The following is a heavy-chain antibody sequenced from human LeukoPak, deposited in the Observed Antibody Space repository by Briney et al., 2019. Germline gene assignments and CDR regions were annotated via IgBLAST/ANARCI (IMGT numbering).Heavy chain of an antibody. CDR1: GFTFSSYW. CDR3: AREELDYYDSSGYSDY. V-gene: IGHV3-7*01. Sequence: GGSLRLSCAASGFTFSSYWMNWARQAPGKGLEWVANIKQDGSEKYYVDSVKGRFTISRDNAKNSLYLQMNSLRAEDTAVYYCAREELDYYDSSGYSDYWGQGTLVTVSS. J-gene: IGHJ4*02. CDR2: IKQDGSEK. D-gene: IGHD3-22*01.